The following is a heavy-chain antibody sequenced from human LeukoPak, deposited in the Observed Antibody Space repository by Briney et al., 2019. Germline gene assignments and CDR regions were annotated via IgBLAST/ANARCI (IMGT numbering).Heavy chain of an antibody. Sequence: ASVKVSCKASGYTFTGYYMHWVRQAPGQGLEWMGWINPNSGGTNYAQKFQGRVTMTRDTSISTAYMELSRQRSDDTAVYYCARQDIVVVPAAISQGGLDYWGQGTLVTVSS. CDR2: INPNSGGT. CDR1: GYTFTGYY. V-gene: IGHV1-2*02. CDR3: ARQDIVVVPAAISQGGLDY. J-gene: IGHJ4*02. D-gene: IGHD2-2*01.